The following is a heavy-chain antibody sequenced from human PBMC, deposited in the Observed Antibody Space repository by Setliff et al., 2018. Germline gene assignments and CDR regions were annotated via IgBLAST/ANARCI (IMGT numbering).Heavy chain of an antibody. D-gene: IGHD3-22*01. CDR2: INPSGGLT. J-gene: IGHJ4*02. Sequence: ASVKVSCKASGYTLSKYYMHWVRQAPGQGLEWMGIINPSGGLTKYAQKFQGRVTMTSDTSTNTVYLEVSSLRSEDTAVYYCAIIGPASSGYYWIFDYWGQGTLVTVSS. CDR3: AIIGPASSGYYWIFDY. V-gene: IGHV1-46*01. CDR1: GYTLSKYY.